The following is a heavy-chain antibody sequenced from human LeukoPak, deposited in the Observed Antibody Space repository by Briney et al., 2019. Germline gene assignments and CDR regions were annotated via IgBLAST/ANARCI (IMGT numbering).Heavy chain of an antibody. J-gene: IGHJ5*02. V-gene: IGHV1-2*02. D-gene: IGHD2-2*01. Sequence: ASVKVSCKASGYTFTGYYMHWVRQAPGQGLEWMGWINPNSGGTNYAQKFQGRVTMTRDTSISTAYMELSRLRSDDTAVYYCARVFPCSTSCNNWFDPWGQGTLVTVSS. CDR1: GYTFTGYY. CDR2: INPNSGGT. CDR3: ARVFPCSTSCNNWFDP.